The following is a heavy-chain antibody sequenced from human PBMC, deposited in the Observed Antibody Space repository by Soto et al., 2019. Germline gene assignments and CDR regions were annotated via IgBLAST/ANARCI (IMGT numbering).Heavy chain of an antibody. CDR3: AKDMGGTTSYYYYGMDV. CDR2: ISWNSGSI. Sequence: EVQLVESGGGLVQPGRSLRLSCAASGLTFDDYAMHWVRQAPGKGLEWVSGISWNSGSIGYADSVKGRFTISRDNAKNYLYLQMNSLRAEDKALYYCAKDMGGTTSYYYYGMDVWGQGTTVTVSS. V-gene: IGHV3-9*01. J-gene: IGHJ6*02. D-gene: IGHD1-7*01. CDR1: GLTFDDYA.